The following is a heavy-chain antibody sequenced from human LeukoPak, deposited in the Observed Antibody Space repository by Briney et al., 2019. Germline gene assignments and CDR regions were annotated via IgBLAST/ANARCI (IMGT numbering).Heavy chain of an antibody. J-gene: IGHJ5*02. V-gene: IGHV4-38-2*02. D-gene: IGHD1-26*01. CDR1: GYSISSGYY. CDR2: IYHSGST. CDR3: ARDYEGATAGGIRWFDP. Sequence: PSETLSLTCTVSGYSISSGYYWGWIRQPPGKGLEWIGSIYHSGSTYYNPSLKSRVTISVDTSKNQFSLKLSSVTAADTAVYYCARDYEGATAGGIRWFDPWGQGTLVTVSS.